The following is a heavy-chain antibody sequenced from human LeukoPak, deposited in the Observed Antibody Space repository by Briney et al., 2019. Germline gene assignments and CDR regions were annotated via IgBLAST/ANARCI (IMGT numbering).Heavy chain of an antibody. J-gene: IGHJ5*02. CDR1: GGSISSGDYY. CDR3: ARWNYDYVWGSYHFNP. V-gene: IGHV4-30-4*01. CDR2: IYYSGST. Sequence: SETLSLTCTVSGGSISSGDYYWSWIRQPPGKGLEWIGYIYYSGSTYYNPSLKSRVTISVDTSKNQFSLKLSSVTAADTAVYYCARWNYDYVWGSYHFNPWGQGTLVTVSS. D-gene: IGHD3-16*01.